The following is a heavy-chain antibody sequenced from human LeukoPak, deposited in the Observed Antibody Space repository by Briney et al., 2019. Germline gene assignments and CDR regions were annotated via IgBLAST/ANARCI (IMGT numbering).Heavy chain of an antibody. J-gene: IGHJ4*02. CDR1: GFTFSSYA. V-gene: IGHV3-23*01. D-gene: IGHD4-17*01. Sequence: PGGSLRLSCAASGFTFSSYAMSWVRQAPGKGLEWVSAISGSGGSTYYADSVKGRFTISRDNSKNTLYLQMNSLRAEDTAVYYCAKVRYGDYGPRWYYFDYWGQGTLVTVPS. CDR2: ISGSGGST. CDR3: AKVRYGDYGPRWYYFDY.